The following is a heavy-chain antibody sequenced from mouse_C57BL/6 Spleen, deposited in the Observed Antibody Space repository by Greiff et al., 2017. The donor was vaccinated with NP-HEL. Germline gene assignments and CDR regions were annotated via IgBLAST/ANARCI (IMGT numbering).Heavy chain of an antibody. CDR1: GYSFTSYY. CDR2: IYPGSGNT. Sequence: VQLQESGPELVKPGASVKISCKASGYSFTSYYIHWVKQRPGQGLEWIGWIYPGSGNTKYNEKFKGKATLTADTSSSTAYMQLSSLTSEDSAVYYCARNEGGPAWFAYWGQGTLVTVSA. CDR3: ARNEGGPAWFAY. V-gene: IGHV1-66*01. J-gene: IGHJ3*01. D-gene: IGHD1-1*02.